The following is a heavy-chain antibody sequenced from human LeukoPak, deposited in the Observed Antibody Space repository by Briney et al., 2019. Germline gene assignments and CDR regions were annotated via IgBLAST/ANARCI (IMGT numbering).Heavy chain of an antibody. V-gene: IGHV6-1*01. Sequence: SQTLSLTCAISGDSVSSNSAAWNWISQSPSRGLESLGRTYYRSKWYNDYAVSVKSRITINPDTSKNQFSLQLNSVTPEDTAVYYCARDLWGIQLWFDYWGQGTLVTVSS. CDR1: GDSVSSNSAA. D-gene: IGHD5-18*01. J-gene: IGHJ5*01. CDR2: TYYRSKWYN. CDR3: ARDLWGIQLWFDY.